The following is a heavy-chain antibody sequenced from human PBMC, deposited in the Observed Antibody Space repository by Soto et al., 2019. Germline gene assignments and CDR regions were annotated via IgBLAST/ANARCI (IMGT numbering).Heavy chain of an antibody. V-gene: IGHV1-2*02. CDR1: GYSFTGYS. CDR3: ARAIAVAGLGGTLVLDYYYGMDV. Sequence: GGSVQVSCEASGYSFTGYSMQWLRQAPGQGLELMGWINPNSGGTNYAQKFQGRVTMTRDTSISTAYMELSRLRSDDTAVYYCARAIAVAGLGGTLVLDYYYGMDVWGQGTTVNGSS. D-gene: IGHD6-19*01. CDR2: INPNSGGT. J-gene: IGHJ6*02.